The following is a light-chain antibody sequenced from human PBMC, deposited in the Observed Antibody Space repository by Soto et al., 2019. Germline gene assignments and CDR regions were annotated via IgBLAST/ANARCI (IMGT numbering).Light chain of an antibody. J-gene: IGLJ2*01. Sequence: QCVLTQPPSVTGAPGQRVTISCTGNNSNIGAGSGVNWYQQFPDKAPKLLIYANTHRPSGVPDRFSGSTSATSASLAITGLQTQDEADYYCQSFDSSLTGLIFGGGTKLTVL. CDR1: NSNIGAGSG. CDR3: QSFDSSLTGLI. CDR2: ANT. V-gene: IGLV1-40*01.